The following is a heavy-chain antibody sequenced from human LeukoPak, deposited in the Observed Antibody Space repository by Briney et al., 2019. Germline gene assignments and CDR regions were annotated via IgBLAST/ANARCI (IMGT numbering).Heavy chain of an antibody. J-gene: IGHJ5*02. CDR3: ARDSSASSLADP. Sequence: GASVKVSCKASGYTFTSYYIHWVRQAHGQGLEWMGIIHPSSGGATSAQKFQGRLTMTRDTSTSTVYMELSSLRSEDTAVYYCARDSSASSLADPWGQGTLVTVSS. D-gene: IGHD2-2*01. CDR2: IHPSSGGA. CDR1: GYTFTSYY. V-gene: IGHV1-46*01.